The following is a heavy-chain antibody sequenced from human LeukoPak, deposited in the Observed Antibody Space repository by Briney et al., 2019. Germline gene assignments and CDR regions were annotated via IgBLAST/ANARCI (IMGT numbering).Heavy chain of an antibody. V-gene: IGHV4-4*07. Sequence: PSETLSLTCSVSGGFISSYYWSWIRQPAGKGLEWIGRIYSSGTTNFSPSLKSRVTMSVDTSKYQFSLRLSSVTAADTAVYFCTRDIVLPTAYWYFDLWGRGTLVTVSS. CDR1: GGFISSYY. CDR2: IYSSGTT. J-gene: IGHJ2*01. D-gene: IGHD2-2*01. CDR3: TRDIVLPTAYWYFDL.